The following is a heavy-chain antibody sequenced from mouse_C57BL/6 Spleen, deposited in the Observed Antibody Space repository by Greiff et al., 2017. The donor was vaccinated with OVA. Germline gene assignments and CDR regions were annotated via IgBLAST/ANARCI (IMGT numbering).Heavy chain of an antibody. CDR3: ARAYGSDYAMDY. CDR2: IYPRSGNT. D-gene: IGHD1-1*01. J-gene: IGHJ4*01. V-gene: IGHV1-81*01. CDR1: GYTFTSYG. Sequence: QVHVKQSGAELARPGASVKLSCKASGYTFTSYGISWVKQRTGQGLEWIGEIYPRSGNTYYNEKFKGKATLTADKSSSTAYMELRSLTSEDSAVYFCARAYGSDYAMDYWGQGTSVTVSS.